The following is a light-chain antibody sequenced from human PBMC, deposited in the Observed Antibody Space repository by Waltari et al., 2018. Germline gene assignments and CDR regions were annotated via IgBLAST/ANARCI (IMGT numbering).Light chain of an antibody. J-gene: IGKJ4*01. CDR3: MQGTHWPLT. CDR2: KVS. CDR1: QRLVHRDGNTY. Sequence: DVVMTPSPLSLPVTLGQPASISCKYSQRLVHRDGNTYLAWFQQRPGQSPRLLIYKVSSREAGVPDRFSASGSGTDFTLKISRVEAEDVGVYYCMQGTHWPLTFGGGTKVEIK. V-gene: IGKV2-30*02.